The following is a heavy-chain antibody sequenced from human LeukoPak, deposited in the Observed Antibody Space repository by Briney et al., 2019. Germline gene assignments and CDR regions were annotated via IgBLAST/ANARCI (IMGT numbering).Heavy chain of an antibody. V-gene: IGHV4-59*12. D-gene: IGHD3-9*01. CDR1: GGSIKNYY. J-gene: IGHJ4*02. CDR3: ARERYFDWLGPSFFDY. CDR2: IYFGGTT. Sequence: SETLSLTCSVSGGSIKNYYWSWIRQPPGKGLEWLGNIYFGGTTDYNSSLKSRLTISVDTFKNQFSLKLSSVTAADTAVYYCARERYFDWLGPSFFDYWGQGTLVTVSS.